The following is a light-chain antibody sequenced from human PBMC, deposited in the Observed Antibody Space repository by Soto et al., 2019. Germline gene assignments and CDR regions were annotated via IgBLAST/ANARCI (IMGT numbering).Light chain of an antibody. V-gene: IGKV3-20*01. CDR1: RGVSANY. J-gene: IGKJ1*01. CDR2: GAS. Sequence: EIVLTQSPRTLSLSPGEGATLSCRASRGVSANYLAWYQQKPGQAPTLLIHGASIRAAGIPDRFSGSGSGTDFTLTIRRLEAEDFAVYYCQQYGSSPRTFGQGTKVDIK. CDR3: QQYGSSPRT.